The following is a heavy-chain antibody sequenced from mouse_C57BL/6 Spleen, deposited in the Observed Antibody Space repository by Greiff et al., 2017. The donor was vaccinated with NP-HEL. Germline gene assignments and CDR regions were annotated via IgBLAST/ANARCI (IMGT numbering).Heavy chain of an antibody. CDR3: ARQALYYGSSYLYFDV. J-gene: IGHJ1*03. V-gene: IGHV1-9*01. D-gene: IGHD1-1*01. CDR1: GYTFTGYW. CDR2: ILPGSGST. Sequence: VQLQQSGAELMKPGASVKLSCKATGYTFTGYWIEWVKQRPGHGLEWIGEILPGSGSTNYNEKFKGKATFTADTSSNTAYMQLSSLTTEDSAIYYWARQALYYGSSYLYFDVWGTGTTVTVSS.